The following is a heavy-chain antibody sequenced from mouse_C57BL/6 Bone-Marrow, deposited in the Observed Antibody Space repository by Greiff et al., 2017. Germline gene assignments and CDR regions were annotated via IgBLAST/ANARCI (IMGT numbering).Heavy chain of an antibody. V-gene: IGHV2-6*01. Sequence: QVQLKESGPGLVAPSQSLSITCTASGFSLTSYGVDWVRQSPGKGLEWLGVIWGVGSTNYNSALKSRLSISKDNSKSQVFLKMNSLQTDDTAMYYCASRGSSGVYAMDYWGQGTSVTVSS. CDR1: GFSLTSYG. D-gene: IGHD1-1*01. J-gene: IGHJ4*01. CDR2: IWGVGST. CDR3: ASRGSSGVYAMDY.